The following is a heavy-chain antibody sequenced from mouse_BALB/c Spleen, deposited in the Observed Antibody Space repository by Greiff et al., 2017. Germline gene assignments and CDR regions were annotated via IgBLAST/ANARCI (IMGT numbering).Heavy chain of an antibody. CDR1: GFTFSDYY. Sequence: EVQVVESGGGLVKPGGSLKLSCAASGFTFSDYYMYWVRQTPEKRLEWVATISDGGSYTYYPDSVKGRFTISRDNAKNNLYLQMSSLKSEDTAMYYCARAYYGSYYFDYWGQGTTLTVSS. D-gene: IGHD1-1*01. J-gene: IGHJ2*01. CDR2: ISDGGSYT. V-gene: IGHV5-4*02. CDR3: ARAYYGSYYFDY.